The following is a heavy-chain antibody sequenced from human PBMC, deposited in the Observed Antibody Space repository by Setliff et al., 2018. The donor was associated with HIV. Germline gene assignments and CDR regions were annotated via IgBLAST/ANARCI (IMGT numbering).Heavy chain of an antibody. V-gene: IGHV3-74*01. D-gene: IGHD2-15*01. CDR2: INSDGSST. CDR1: GFTFSTYW. CDR3: AADRIVLGDY. J-gene: IGHJ4*02. Sequence: GGSLRLSCAASGFTFSTYWTNWVRQAPGKGLVWVSRINSDGSSTGHADSVKGRFTISRDNAKNTLYLQMNSLRVEDTAVYYCAADRIVLGDYWGQGSLVTVSS.